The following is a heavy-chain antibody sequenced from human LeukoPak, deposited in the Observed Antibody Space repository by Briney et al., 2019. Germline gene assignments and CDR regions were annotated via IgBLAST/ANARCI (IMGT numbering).Heavy chain of an antibody. J-gene: IGHJ4*02. V-gene: IGHV3-30-3*01. CDR3: AILTGTAGPFDY. Sequence: LSLTCAVYGGSFSGYYWSWVRQAPGKGLEWVAVISYDGNNKYYADSVKGRFTISRDNSKNTLSLQMNSLRPEDTAIYYCAILTGTAGPFDYWGQGTLVTVSS. CDR1: GGSFSGYY. CDR2: ISYDGNNK. D-gene: IGHD7-27*01.